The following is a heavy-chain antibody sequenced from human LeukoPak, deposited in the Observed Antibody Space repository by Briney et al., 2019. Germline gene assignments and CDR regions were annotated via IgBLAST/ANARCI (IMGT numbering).Heavy chain of an antibody. CDR3: VRGSPTDAFDI. Sequence: SETLSLTCAVYGGSFSDFYWSWIRQPPGKGLEWIGEVNHGGSTNYNPSLKNRVTISVDTSRNQFSLKLSSVTAADTAVYYCVRGSPTDAFDIWGQGTMVTVSS. V-gene: IGHV4-34*01. CDR1: GGSFSDFY. CDR2: VNHGGST. J-gene: IGHJ3*02.